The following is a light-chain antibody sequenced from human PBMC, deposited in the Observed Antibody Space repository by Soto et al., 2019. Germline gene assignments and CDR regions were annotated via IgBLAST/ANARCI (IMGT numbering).Light chain of an antibody. CDR3: CSYAGSYTYV. CDR2: EVN. V-gene: IGLV2-14*03. J-gene: IGLJ1*01. Sequence: QSVLTQPASVSGSPGQSITISCTGTSSDVGGYNYVSWYQQLPDKAPKLMIYEVNNRPSGVSNRFSGSKSGNTASLTISGLQAEDEADYYCCSYAGSYTYVFGTGTKVTVL. CDR1: SSDVGGYNY.